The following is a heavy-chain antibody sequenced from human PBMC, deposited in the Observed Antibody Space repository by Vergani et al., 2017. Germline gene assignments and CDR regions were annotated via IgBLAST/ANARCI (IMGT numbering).Heavy chain of an antibody. J-gene: IGHJ6*02. CDR3: ARDRPVADLYYYYGMDV. D-gene: IGHD6-19*01. CDR1: VDSVSRNSAA. V-gene: IGHV6-1*01. Sequence: QVHLQQSGPALVKPSQPLSLTCAISVDSVSRNSAALNWISQSPSRGLEWLGSTYYSSTWYNDYAVSVKSRITINPDTSKNQFSLQLNSGTPSDTAVYYCARDRPVADLYYYYGMDVLGQGP. CDR2: TYYSSTWYN.